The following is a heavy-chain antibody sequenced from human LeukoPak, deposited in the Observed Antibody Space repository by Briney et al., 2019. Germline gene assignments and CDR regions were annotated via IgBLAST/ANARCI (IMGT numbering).Heavy chain of an antibody. V-gene: IGHV3-30*03. CDR3: ARITYYYDSSGYLAHDY. CDR1: GFTFSSYG. J-gene: IGHJ4*02. D-gene: IGHD3-22*01. CDR2: ISYDGSNK. Sequence: GRSLRLSCAASGFTFSSYGMHWVRQAPGKGLEWVAVISYDGSNKYYADSVKGRFTISRDNSKNTLYLQMNSLRAEDTAVYYCARITYYYDSSGYLAHDYWGQGTLVTVSS.